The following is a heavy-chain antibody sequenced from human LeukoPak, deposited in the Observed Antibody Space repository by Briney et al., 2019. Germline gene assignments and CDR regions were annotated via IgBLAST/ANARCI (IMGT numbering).Heavy chain of an antibody. D-gene: IGHD5-18*01. V-gene: IGHV4-4*07. Sequence: SETLSLTCTVSGGSISSYYWSWIRQPAGKGLEWIGRIYTSGSTNYNPSLMSRLTISVDTSKNQFSLKLSSVTAADTAVYYCARTVDTAMFYDYWGQGTLVTVSS. CDR1: GGSISSYY. CDR3: ARTVDTAMFYDY. J-gene: IGHJ4*02. CDR2: IYTSGST.